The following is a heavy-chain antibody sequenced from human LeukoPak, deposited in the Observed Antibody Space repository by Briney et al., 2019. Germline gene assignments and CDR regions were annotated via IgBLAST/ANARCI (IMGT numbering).Heavy chain of an antibody. V-gene: IGHV3-21*04. J-gene: IGHJ6*03. CDR1: GFTFSSYS. Sequence: GSLRLSCAASGFTFSSYSMNWVRQAPGKGLEWVSSISSSSSYIYYADSVKGRFTISRDNAKNSLYLQMNSLRVEDTAVYFCARVYYGSGSLHYYYYYMDVWGKGTTVTISS. CDR3: ARVYYGSGSLHYYYYYMDV. D-gene: IGHD3-10*01. CDR2: ISSSSSYI.